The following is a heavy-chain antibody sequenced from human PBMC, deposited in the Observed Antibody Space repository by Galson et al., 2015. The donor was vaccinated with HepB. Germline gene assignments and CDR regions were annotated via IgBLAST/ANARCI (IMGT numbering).Heavy chain of an antibody. Sequence: SVKVSCKASGYVFTNYAVNWVRQAPGQGLQWVGWINANTGNPTYAQGFTGRFVFSLDTSVNTAYLHIFSLKTEATAVYYCARDWSDYHQISAIDFWGQGSLVVVSS. CDR1: GYVFTNYA. V-gene: IGHV7-4-1*01. J-gene: IGHJ4*02. CDR3: ARDWSDYHQISAIDF. D-gene: IGHD3-3*01. CDR2: INANTGNP.